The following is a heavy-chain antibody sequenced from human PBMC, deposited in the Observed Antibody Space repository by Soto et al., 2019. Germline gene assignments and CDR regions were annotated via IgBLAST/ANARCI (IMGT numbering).Heavy chain of an antibody. Sequence: EVQLLESGGGFVQPGGSLGLSCAASGFPFSSYAMTWVRQDPGKGLEWVSLISGSGGSTYYADSVKGRFTISRDNSRDTLYLQMNSLRAEDTAVYYCAKVHGSGSYNNFPDYWGQGTLVTVSS. J-gene: IGHJ4*02. CDR3: AKVHGSGSYNNFPDY. CDR2: ISGSGGST. V-gene: IGHV3-23*01. CDR1: GFPFSSYA. D-gene: IGHD3-10*01.